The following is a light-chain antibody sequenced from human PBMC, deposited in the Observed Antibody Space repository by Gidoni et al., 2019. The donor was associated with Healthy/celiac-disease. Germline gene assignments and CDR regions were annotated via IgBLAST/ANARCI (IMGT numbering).Light chain of an antibody. V-gene: IGLV2-14*03. J-gene: IGLJ2*01. CDR3: SSYTSSSTRV. CDR1: SSDVGGYKY. CDR2: AVS. Sequence: QSALTQPASVSGSPGQSITSSCTGTSSDVGGYKYVSWYQQHPGKAPKLMIYAVSNRPSGVSNRFSGSKSGNTSSLTISGLQAEDEADYYCSSYTSSSTRVFGGGTKLTVL.